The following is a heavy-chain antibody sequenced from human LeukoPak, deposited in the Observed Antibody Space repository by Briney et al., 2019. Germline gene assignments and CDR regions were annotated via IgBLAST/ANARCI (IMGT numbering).Heavy chain of an antibody. J-gene: IGHJ4*02. D-gene: IGHD5-12*01. CDR3: ATTYSGYDSFLDY. CDR2: FDPEDGET. V-gene: IGHV1-24*01. Sequence: ASVKVSCTVSGYTLTELSMHWVRQAPGKGLEWMGGFDPEDGETIYAQKFQGRVTMTEDTSTDTAYMELSSLRSEDTAVYYCATTYSGYDSFLDYWGQGTLVTVSS. CDR1: GYTLTELS.